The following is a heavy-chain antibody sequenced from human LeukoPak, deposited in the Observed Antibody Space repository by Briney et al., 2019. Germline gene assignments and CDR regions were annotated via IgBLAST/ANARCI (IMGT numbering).Heavy chain of an antibody. CDR2: INSDGSST. Sequence: GGSLRLSCAASGLTFSSYWMHWVRQAPGKGPVWVSRINSDGSSTYYADSVKGRFTISRDNAKNALYLQMNSLRAEDTAVYYCARDPKQGGTYWNYFDYWGQGALVTVSP. CDR3: ARDPKQGGTYWNYFDY. CDR1: GLTFSSYW. V-gene: IGHV3-74*01. D-gene: IGHD1-26*01. J-gene: IGHJ4*02.